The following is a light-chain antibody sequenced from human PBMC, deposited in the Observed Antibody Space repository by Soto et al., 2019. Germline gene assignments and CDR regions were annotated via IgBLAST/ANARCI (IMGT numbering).Light chain of an antibody. J-gene: IGLJ1*01. CDR1: SIDVGGYNY. Sequence: QSVLTQPPSASGSPGQSVTISCTGTSIDVGGYNYVSWYQQHPGKAPKLMIYEVSKRPSGVPDRFSGSKSGNPASLTVSGLQAEDEADYYCSSYAGSNNYVFGTGTKVTVL. CDR3: SSYAGSNNYV. V-gene: IGLV2-8*01. CDR2: EVS.